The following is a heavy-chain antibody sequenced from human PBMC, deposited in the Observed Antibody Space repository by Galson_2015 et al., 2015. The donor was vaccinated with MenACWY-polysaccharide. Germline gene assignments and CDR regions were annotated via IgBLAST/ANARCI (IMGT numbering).Heavy chain of an antibody. D-gene: IGHD3-3*01. Sequence: SLRLSCVASEFSFSNYPMSWVRQAPGKGLEWVSFITKSGDRTNYADSVKGRFTISRDNSKNTLYLQMNSLRAEDTAVYYCAKDSTDFWSVAGRFDHWGQGTLVTVSS. CDR2: ITKSGDRT. CDR3: AKDSTDFWSVAGRFDH. CDR1: EFSFSNYP. J-gene: IGHJ5*02. V-gene: IGHV3-23*01.